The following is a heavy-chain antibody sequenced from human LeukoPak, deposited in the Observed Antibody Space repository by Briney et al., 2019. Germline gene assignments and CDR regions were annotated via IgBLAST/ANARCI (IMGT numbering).Heavy chain of an antibody. CDR1: GFTFSSYS. V-gene: IGHV3-21*01. J-gene: IGHJ4*02. D-gene: IGHD1-1*01. Sequence: GGSLRLSCAASGFTFSSYSMNWVRQAPGKGLEWVSSISSSSSYIYYADSVKGRFTISRDNAKNSLYLQMNSLRAEYTAVYYCARVAMERRLDYWGQGTLVTVSS. CDR3: ARVAMERRLDY. CDR2: ISSSSSYI.